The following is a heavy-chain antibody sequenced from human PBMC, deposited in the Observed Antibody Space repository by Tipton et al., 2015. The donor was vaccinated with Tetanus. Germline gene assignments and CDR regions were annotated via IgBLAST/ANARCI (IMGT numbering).Heavy chain of an antibody. CDR3: ARGGDGYNSAVDY. D-gene: IGHD5-24*01. Sequence: QLVQSGAEVKKPGASVKVSCKASGYTFTDYAFTWARQAPGQGLEWMGWISAYNSNTNYAEKLQGRVTMITDTSTSTACMELSRLRTDDTAVYYCARGGDGYNSAVDYWGQGTLVTVSS. CDR2: ISAYNSNT. J-gene: IGHJ4*02. CDR1: GYTFTDYA. V-gene: IGHV1-18*01.